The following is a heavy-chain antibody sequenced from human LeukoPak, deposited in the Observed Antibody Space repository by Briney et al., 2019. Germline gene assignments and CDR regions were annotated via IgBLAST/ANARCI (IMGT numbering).Heavy chain of an antibody. V-gene: IGHV4-59*01. J-gene: IGHJ3*02. CDR2: IYYSGST. Sequence: SETLSLTCTVSGGSISSYYWSWIRQPPGKGLEWIGYIYYSGSTNYNPSLKSRVTISVDTSKNQFSLKLSSVTAADTAVYYCARVQDSGYDLSAFDIWGQGTMVTVSS. D-gene: IGHD5-12*01. CDR1: GGSISSYY. CDR3: ARVQDSGYDLSAFDI.